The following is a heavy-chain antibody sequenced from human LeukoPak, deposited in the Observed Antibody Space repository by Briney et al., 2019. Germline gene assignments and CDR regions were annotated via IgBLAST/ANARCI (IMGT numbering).Heavy chain of an antibody. CDR3: ARVITVTTLDY. V-gene: IGHV1-2*02. J-gene: IGHJ4*02. CDR2: INPNSGGT. Sequence: ASVKVSCKASGYTFTSYGISWVRQAPGQGLEWMGWINPNSGGTNYAQKFQGRVTMTRDTSISTAYMELSRLRSDDTAVYYCARVITVTTLDYWGQGTLVTVSS. D-gene: IGHD4-17*01. CDR1: GYTFTSYG.